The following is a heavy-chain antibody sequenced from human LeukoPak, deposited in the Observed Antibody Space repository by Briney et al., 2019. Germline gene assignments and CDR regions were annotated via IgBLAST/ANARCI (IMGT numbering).Heavy chain of an antibody. CDR2: ISGSDGST. CDR1: GFTFSSSA. V-gene: IGHV3-23*01. CDR3: AKDGGQGADY. J-gene: IGHJ4*02. D-gene: IGHD3-16*01. Sequence: GGSLRLSCAASGFTFSSSAMSWVRQAPGKGLEWVSGISGSDGSTYYADSVKGRFTISRDNSKNTLYLQMNSLRAEDMAVYYCAKDGGQGADYWGQGTLVSVSS.